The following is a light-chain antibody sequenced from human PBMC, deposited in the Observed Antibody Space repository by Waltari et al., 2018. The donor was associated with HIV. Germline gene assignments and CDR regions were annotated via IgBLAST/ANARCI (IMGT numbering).Light chain of an antibody. CDR1: QAISNY. V-gene: IGKV1-27*01. CDR3: QKYNSVPPVGFT. J-gene: IGKJ3*01. CDR2: GAS. Sequence: DIQMTQSPSSLSASVGDRVTITCRASQAISNYSAWYQQRPGKVPKLLIYGASTLQSGVASRFSGSGSGTDFTLTISSLQPEDVATYYCQKYNSVPPVGFTFGPGTKVDIK.